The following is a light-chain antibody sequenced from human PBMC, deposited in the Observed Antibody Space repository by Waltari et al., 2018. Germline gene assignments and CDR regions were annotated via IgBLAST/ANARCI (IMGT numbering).Light chain of an antibody. CDR3: HQSYRFPPT. J-gene: IGKJ3*01. V-gene: IGKV1-39*01. CDR2: AAF. CDR1: QRTNKY. Sequence: DIQMTQYPSSLSASVGDRVSITCRESQRTNKYLNWYQQRPGEAPNLLIYAAFNLQSGVPSRFRCSGSGTAFTLTISGLQPEDSATYYCHQSYRFPPTFGPGTKLDIK.